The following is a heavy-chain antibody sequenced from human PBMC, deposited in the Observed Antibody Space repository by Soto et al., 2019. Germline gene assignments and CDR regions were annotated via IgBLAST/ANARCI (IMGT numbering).Heavy chain of an antibody. CDR1: GFTFSNYA. CDR2: ITGNGDST. CDR3: AKQHVDTAMGPDY. D-gene: IGHD5-18*01. Sequence: PGGSLRLSCAASGFTFSNYAMSWVRQAPGKGLEWVSAITGNGDSTYYADSVKGRFTISRDNSKNTLYLQMNSLRAEDTAVYYCAKQHVDTAMGPDYWGQGTLVTVSS. V-gene: IGHV3-23*01. J-gene: IGHJ4*02.